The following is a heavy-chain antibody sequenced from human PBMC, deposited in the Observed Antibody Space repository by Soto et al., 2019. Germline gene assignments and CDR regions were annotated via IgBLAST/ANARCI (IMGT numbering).Heavy chain of an antibody. V-gene: IGHV4-34*01. CDR3: ARGGKYYDILTGYYRGHYYYYMDV. CDR2: INHSGNT. D-gene: IGHD3-9*01. CDR1: GGSFSGYY. Sequence: SETLSLTCAVYGGSFSGYYWSWIRQPPGKGLEWIGEINHSGNTNYNPSLKSRVTISVDTSKNQFSLKLSSVTAADTAVYYCARGGKYYDILTGYYRGHYYYYMDVWGKGTTVTVSS. J-gene: IGHJ6*03.